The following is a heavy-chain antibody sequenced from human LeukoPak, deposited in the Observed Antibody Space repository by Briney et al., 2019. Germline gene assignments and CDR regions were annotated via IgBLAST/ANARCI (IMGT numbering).Heavy chain of an antibody. J-gene: IGHJ6*03. CDR1: GFTFSTFP. CDR2: ISDDGRDI. D-gene: IGHD6-6*01. V-gene: IGHV3-30*04. CDR3: ARVGRVSIYPSYMDV. Sequence: GGSLRLSCEASGFTFSTFPMHWVRQTPDKGLEWVAVISDDGRDIYYADSVRGRFTISRDNSKNTLYLQMNSLSPEDTAVVYCARVGRVSIYPSYMDVWGKGTTVTVSS.